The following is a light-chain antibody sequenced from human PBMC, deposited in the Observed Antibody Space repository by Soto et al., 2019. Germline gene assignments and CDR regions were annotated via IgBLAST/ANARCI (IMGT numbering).Light chain of an antibody. CDR2: GNS. V-gene: IGLV1-40*01. Sequence: QSVLTQPPSVSGAPGQRVAISCTGGSSNIGASSDVHWYQQLPGTAPKLLIYGNSNRPSGVPDRFSGSKSGTSASLAITGLQAEDEADYYCQSYDSSLSGRGFGGGTQLTVL. J-gene: IGLJ3*02. CDR3: QSYDSSLSGRG. CDR1: SSNIGASSD.